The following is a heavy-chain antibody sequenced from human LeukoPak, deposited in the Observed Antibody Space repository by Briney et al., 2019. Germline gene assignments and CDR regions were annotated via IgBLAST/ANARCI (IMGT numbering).Heavy chain of an antibody. D-gene: IGHD1-26*01. Sequence: GGSLRLSCAASGFTFSSSAMSWVRQTPGKELEWVSTITDNGGSTYFADSVKGRFTISRDNSKNTLHLQMNSLRADDTAVYYCAKRNSGSYSRGFDYWGQGTLVTVSS. CDR3: AKRNSGSYSRGFDY. V-gene: IGHV3-23*01. CDR2: ITDNGGST. CDR1: GFTFSSSA. J-gene: IGHJ4*02.